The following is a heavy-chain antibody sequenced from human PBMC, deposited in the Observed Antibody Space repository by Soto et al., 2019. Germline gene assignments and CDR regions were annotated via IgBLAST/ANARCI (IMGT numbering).Heavy chain of an antibody. Sequence: QVQLQESGPGLVKPSQTLSLTCTVSGGSINSGDYYWSWIRQPPGKGLEWIGYIYYSGSTYYNPPIRSRVTIPIDTSKNHFFLNLSSVTAADTAVYYCARIGLTTALLWGQGTLVTVSS. D-gene: IGHD4-17*01. V-gene: IGHV4-30-4*01. CDR3: ARIGLTTALL. CDR2: IYYSGST. CDR1: GGSINSGDYY. J-gene: IGHJ4*02.